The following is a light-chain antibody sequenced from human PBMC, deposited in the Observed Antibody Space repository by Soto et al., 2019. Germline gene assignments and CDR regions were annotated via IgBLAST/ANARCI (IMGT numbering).Light chain of an antibody. Sequence: PGERVTLSCRASQSVSSSYLTWYQQKPGQAPRLLIYGASTRATSIPARFSGSGSGTDFTLTISSLQPEDFAVYYCQQDYNLPALTFGGGTKVAIK. J-gene: IGKJ4*01. CDR1: QSVSSSY. CDR2: GAS. V-gene: IGKV3D-7*01. CDR3: QQDYNLPALT.